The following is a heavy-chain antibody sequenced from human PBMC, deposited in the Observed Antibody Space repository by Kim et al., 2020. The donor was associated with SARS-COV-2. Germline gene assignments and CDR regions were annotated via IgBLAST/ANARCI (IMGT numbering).Heavy chain of an antibody. V-gene: IGHV5-51*01. J-gene: IGHJ5*02. D-gene: IGHD3-22*01. CDR1: GYSFTSYW. CDR3: ARLPQYYYDSSGYYLDP. CDR2: IYPGDSDT. Sequence: GESLKISCKGSGYSFTSYWIGWVRQMPGKGLEWMGIIYPGDSDTRYSPSFQGQVTISADKSISTAYLQWSSLKASDTAMYYCARLPQYYYDSSGYYLDPWGQGTLVTVSS.